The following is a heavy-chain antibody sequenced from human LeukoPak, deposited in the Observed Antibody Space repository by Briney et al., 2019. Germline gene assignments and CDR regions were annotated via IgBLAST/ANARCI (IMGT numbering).Heavy chain of an antibody. V-gene: IGHV3-30-3*01. CDR2: ISYDGNNK. Sequence: GRSLRLSCAASGFTFSAYAMHWVRQAPGKGLEWLAVISYDGNNKYYADSVKGRFTISRDNSKNALYLQMNSLRAEDTAVYYCPRNDTGRGFTCGRLGFWGQGTLVTVSS. D-gene: IGHD5-18*01. J-gene: IGHJ4*02. CDR3: PRNDTGRGFTCGRLGF. CDR1: GFTFSAYA.